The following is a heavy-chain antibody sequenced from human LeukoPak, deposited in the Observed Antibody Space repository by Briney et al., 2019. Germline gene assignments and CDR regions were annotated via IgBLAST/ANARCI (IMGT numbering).Heavy chain of an antibody. J-gene: IGHJ3*02. D-gene: IGHD1-26*01. V-gene: IGHV4-39*07. Sequence: TSETLSLTCTVSGGYFTSSSYYWGWIRQPPGKGLEWIGSIYYSGNTYYNPSLKSRVTISVATSKNQFSLKLSSVTAADTAVYYCAGGRIVGANHDAFDIWGQGTMVAVSS. CDR3: AGGRIVGANHDAFDI. CDR2: IYYSGNT. CDR1: GGYFTSSSYY.